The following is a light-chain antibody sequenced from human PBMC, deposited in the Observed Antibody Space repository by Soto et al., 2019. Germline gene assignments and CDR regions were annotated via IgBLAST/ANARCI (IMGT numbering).Light chain of an antibody. CDR1: QTSSSW. J-gene: IGKJ1*01. CDR3: QQYTGNWGT. V-gene: IGKV1-5*01. Sequence: DIQLTQSPSTLSASVGDRITITCRASQTSSSWLAWYHQKPGQAPKVLIYEDSTLESGVPSRFSGSGSGTEFTLTINSLRPEDFGTYYCQQYTGNWGTFGQGTKVENK. CDR2: EDS.